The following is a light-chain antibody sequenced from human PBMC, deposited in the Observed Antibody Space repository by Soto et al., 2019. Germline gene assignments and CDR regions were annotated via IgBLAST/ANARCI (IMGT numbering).Light chain of an antibody. CDR3: QQYINWPLT. Sequence: EIVMTQAPATLSVSPGERATLSCRASQNLSGKLAWYQQKPGQSPRLLIHGASTRATDIPARFSGSGSGTEFTLTISSLQSEDFAVYFCQQYINWPLTFGGGTKVEIK. CDR2: GAS. V-gene: IGKV3-15*01. J-gene: IGKJ4*01. CDR1: QNLSGK.